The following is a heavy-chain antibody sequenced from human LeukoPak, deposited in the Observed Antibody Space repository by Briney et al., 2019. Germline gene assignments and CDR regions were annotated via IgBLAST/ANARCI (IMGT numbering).Heavy chain of an antibody. CDR2: IYYSGST. V-gene: IGHV4-30-4*01. Sequence: SQTLSLTCTVSGGSISSGDYYWSWIRQPPGKGLEWIRYIYYSGSTYYNPSLKSRVTISVDTSKNQFSLKLSSVTAADTVVYYCARDDYGDYVFDYWGQGTLVTVSS. CDR3: ARDDYGDYVFDY. J-gene: IGHJ4*02. D-gene: IGHD4-17*01. CDR1: GGSISSGDYY.